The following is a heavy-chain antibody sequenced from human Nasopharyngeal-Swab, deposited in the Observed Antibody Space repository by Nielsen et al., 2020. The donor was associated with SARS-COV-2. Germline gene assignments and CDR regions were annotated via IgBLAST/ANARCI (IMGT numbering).Heavy chain of an antibody. CDR2: ISSSSSTI. Sequence: GGSLRLSCAASGFTVSSNYMSWVRQAPGKGLEWVSYISSSSSTIYYADSVKGRFTISRDNAKNSLYLQMNSLRDEDTAVYYCARVRGAAAGHWGQGTLVTVSS. D-gene: IGHD6-13*01. CDR1: GFTVSSNY. V-gene: IGHV3-48*02. CDR3: ARVRGAAAGH. J-gene: IGHJ4*02.